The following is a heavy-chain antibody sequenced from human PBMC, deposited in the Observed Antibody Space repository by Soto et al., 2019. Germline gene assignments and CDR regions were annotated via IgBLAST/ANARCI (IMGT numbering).Heavy chain of an antibody. CDR1: GFTFDTYG. V-gene: IGHV3-30*18. CDR2: ISYDGSNR. CDR3: AKDHIVAAAPDY. Sequence: QVQLVESGGGVVQPGRSLRLSCAACGFTFDTYGMHWVRQAPGKGLEWVAVISYDGSNRYYADSVKGRFTISRDNSKNTLYLQMNSLRSEDTAVYYCAKDHIVAAAPDYWGQGTLVTVSS. D-gene: IGHD2-2*01. J-gene: IGHJ4*02.